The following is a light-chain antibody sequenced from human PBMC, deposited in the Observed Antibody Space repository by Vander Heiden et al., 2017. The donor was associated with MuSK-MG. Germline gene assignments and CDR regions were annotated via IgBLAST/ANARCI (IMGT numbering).Light chain of an antibody. V-gene: IGKV3-11*01. CDR3: QQRYSRPLT. J-gene: IGKJ3*01. CDR2: DAS. Sequence: EVIFTQSPATLSLSPGQRATLSYRARQLVSNYLAWYQQKPGQSPRLLIFDASTRATGIPARFTGSGSGTDFTLTISSLEPEDFATYYCQQRYSRPLTFGPGTRVDF. CDR1: QLVSNY.